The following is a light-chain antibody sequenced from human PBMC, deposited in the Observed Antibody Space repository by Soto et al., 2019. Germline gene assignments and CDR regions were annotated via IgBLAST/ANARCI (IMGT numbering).Light chain of an antibody. J-gene: IGKJ2*01. CDR1: EGVSSR. CDR3: QQYNYYPYT. CDR2: SSS. V-gene: IGKV1-16*01. Sequence: DIRMTQSPSSLSASVGDRVTITCRASEGVSSRVAWFQQKPGKAPKTVIYSSSSLQNGVPSRFSGSGSGTDFTLTITNLQPEDFAIYYCQQYNYYPYTFGQGTKVDIK.